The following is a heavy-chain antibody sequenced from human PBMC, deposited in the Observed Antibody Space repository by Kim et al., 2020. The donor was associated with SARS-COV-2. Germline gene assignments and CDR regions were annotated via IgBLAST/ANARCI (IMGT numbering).Heavy chain of an antibody. D-gene: IGHD5-12*01. J-gene: IGHJ4*02. CDR2: IYYSGST. CDR1: GGSISSGGYY. Sequence: SETLSLTCTVSGGSISSGGYYWSWIRQHPGKGLEWIGYIYYSGSTYYNPSLKSRVTISVDTSKNQFSLKLSSVTAADTAVYYCARAGYSGYDLFHYWGQGTLVTVSS. CDR3: ARAGYSGYDLFHY. V-gene: IGHV4-31*03.